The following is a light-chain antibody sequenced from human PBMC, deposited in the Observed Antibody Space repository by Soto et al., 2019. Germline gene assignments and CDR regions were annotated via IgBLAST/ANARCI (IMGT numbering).Light chain of an antibody. V-gene: IGKV3-20*01. J-gene: IGKJ1*01. Sequence: EIVLTQSPGTLSLSPGERATLSCRASQSVSSSYLAWYQQKPGQAPRLLIYGASSRATGIPDRFSGSGSGTDFTLTISRLEPEDFAVYYCQQCATLPGTFGQGTKVESK. CDR1: QSVSSSY. CDR3: QQCATLPGT. CDR2: GAS.